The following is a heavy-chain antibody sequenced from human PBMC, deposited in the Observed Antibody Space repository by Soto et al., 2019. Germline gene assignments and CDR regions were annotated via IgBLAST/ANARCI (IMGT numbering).Heavy chain of an antibody. D-gene: IGHD3-3*02. CDR3: ARHSLALRKNNWFDP. J-gene: IGHJ5*02. CDR1: GDSIISSDFY. CDR2: IFYLGSS. V-gene: IGHV4-39*01. Sequence: SETLSLTCTVSGDSIISSDFYWGWVRHPPGKGLEWIGSIFYLGSSYYNPSLKSRVTMSVDTSKNQFSLRLRSVTAADTALYFCARHSLALRKNNWFDPWGQGIMVTVSS.